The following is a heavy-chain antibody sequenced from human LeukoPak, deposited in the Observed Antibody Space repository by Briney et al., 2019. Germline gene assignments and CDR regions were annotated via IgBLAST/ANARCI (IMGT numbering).Heavy chain of an antibody. Sequence: GASVKVSCKASGYTFTGYYMHWVRQAPGQGLEWMGWINPNSGGTNYAQKFQGRVTMTRDTSISTAYMELSRLRSDDTAVYYCARGPRIAAAGPPYYFDYWGQGTLVTVSS. CDR1: GYTFTGYY. CDR3: ARGPRIAAAGPPYYFDY. V-gene: IGHV1-2*02. J-gene: IGHJ4*02. CDR2: INPNSGGT. D-gene: IGHD6-13*01.